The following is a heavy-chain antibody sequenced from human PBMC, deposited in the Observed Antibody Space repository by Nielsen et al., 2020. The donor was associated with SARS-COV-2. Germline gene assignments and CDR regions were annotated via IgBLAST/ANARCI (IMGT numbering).Heavy chain of an antibody. CDR2: IWYDGSNK. J-gene: IGHJ4*02. CDR1: GFTFSSYG. D-gene: IGHD6-19*01. CDR3: ARDLGITVAEYTQNFDY. V-gene: IGHV3-33*01. Sequence: GESLKISCAASGFTFSSYGMHWVRQAPGKGLEWVAVIWYDGSNKYYADSVKGRFTISRDNSKNKLYLQMNSLRAEDTAVYYCARDLGITVAEYTQNFDYWGQGTLVTVSS.